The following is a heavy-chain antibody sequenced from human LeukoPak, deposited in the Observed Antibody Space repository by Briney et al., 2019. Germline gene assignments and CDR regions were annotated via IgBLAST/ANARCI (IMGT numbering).Heavy chain of an antibody. J-gene: IGHJ4*02. CDR2: ISGSDNDT. V-gene: IGHV3-23*01. D-gene: IGHD4-17*01. CDR1: GFTFSRNA. CDR3: AKDPMTTVTTVDSD. Sequence: GGSLRLSCAASGFTFSRNAMSWVRQAPGKGLEWVSTISGSDNDTYYADSVKGRFSISRDNSKNTLYLQMISLRAEDTAVYYCAKDPMTTVTTVDSDWGQGTLVTVSS.